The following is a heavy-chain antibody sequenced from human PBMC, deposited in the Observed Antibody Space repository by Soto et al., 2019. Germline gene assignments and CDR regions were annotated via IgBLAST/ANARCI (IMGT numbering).Heavy chain of an antibody. CDR3: ATAITMIVVSGAFDI. J-gene: IGHJ3*02. CDR1: GGSISSXIYY. D-gene: IGHD3-22*01. CDR2: IYYSGST. V-gene: IGHV4-39*01. Sequence: LXLXCTVSGGSISSXIYYWGWIRQPPGKGLEWIGSIYYSGSTYYNQSLKSRVTISVDTSKNQLSLKLSSVTAADTAVYYCATAITMIVVSGAFDIWGQGTMVTVSS.